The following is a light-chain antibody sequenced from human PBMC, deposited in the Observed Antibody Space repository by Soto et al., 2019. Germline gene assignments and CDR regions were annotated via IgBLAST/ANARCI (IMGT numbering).Light chain of an antibody. Sequence: EIVLTQSPGTLSLSPGESATLPCRASQSVGLGYLAWYQQKPGQTPRLLIYGASRRATGIPDRFSGSGSGTDFTLTISRLEPEDFAVYYCQQYGSSPITFGQGTRLEIK. J-gene: IGKJ5*01. CDR2: GAS. CDR3: QQYGSSPIT. V-gene: IGKV3-20*01. CDR1: QSVGLGY.